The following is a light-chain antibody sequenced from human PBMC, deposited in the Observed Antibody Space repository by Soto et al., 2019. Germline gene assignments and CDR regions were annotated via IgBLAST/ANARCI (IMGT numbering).Light chain of an antibody. CDR3: ATWDDSRNGYV. Sequence: QSVLTQPPSASVTPGQRVTISASGSSSNIGSNTVSWYQQVPGTAPKLLIYDNDERPSGVPGRFSGSKSGTSASLAISGLQSEDEADYYCATWDDSRNGYVFGPGTKVTVL. CDR1: SSNIGSNT. J-gene: IGLJ1*01. V-gene: IGLV1-44*01. CDR2: DND.